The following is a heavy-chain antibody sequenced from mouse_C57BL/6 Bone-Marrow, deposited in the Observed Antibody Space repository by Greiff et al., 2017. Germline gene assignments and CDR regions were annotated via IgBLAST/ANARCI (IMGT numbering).Heavy chain of an antibody. V-gene: IGHV7-1*01. J-gene: IGHJ4*01. D-gene: IGHD2-4*01. CDR3: ARDGDYDGGYAMDY. CDR2: SRNKANDYTT. Sequence: EVQGLESGGGLVQSGRSLRLSCATSGFTFSDFYMEWVRQAPGKGLEWIAASRNKANDYTTEYSASVKGRFIVSRDTSQSILYLQMNALRAEDTAIYYCARDGDYDGGYAMDYWGQGTSVTVSS. CDR1: GFTFSDFY.